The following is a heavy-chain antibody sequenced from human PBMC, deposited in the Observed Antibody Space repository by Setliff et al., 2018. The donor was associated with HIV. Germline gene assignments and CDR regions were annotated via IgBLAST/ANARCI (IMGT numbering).Heavy chain of an antibody. Sequence: SETLSLTCTVSGGSISSYYWSWIRQPPGKGLEWIGEINHSRSTNYNPSLKSRVTMSVDTSNNHLSLKLSSVTAADTAVYYCARRSVTYYYDSSGYYDGAFDIWGQGTMVTVSS. CDR1: GGSISSYY. J-gene: IGHJ3*02. V-gene: IGHV4-34*01. CDR2: INHSRST. CDR3: ARRSVTYYYDSSGYYDGAFDI. D-gene: IGHD3-22*01.